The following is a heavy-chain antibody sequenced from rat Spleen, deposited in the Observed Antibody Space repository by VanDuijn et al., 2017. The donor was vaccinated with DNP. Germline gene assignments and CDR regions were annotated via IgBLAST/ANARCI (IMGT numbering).Heavy chain of an antibody. D-gene: IGHD1-11*01. CDR2: IIYDGSSI. CDR1: GFTFSDYA. Sequence: EVKLVESGGGLVQPGRSLKLSCAASGFTFSDYAMAWVRQSPKKGLEWVATIIYDGSSIFYRDSVKGRFTISRDNAKRTLYLQMDSQRSEDTATYYCARHGDGNYGFDWFAYWGQGTLVTVSS. J-gene: IGHJ3*01. CDR3: ARHGDGNYGFDWFAY. V-gene: IGHV5-17*01.